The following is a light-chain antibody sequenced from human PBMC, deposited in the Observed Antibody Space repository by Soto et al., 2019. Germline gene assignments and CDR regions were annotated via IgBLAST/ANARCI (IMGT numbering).Light chain of an antibody. V-gene: IGLV1-47*02. Sequence: QLVLTQPPSASGTPGQRVTISCSGGSSNIGSNSVFWYQQLPGTAPKLLIYLNNERPSGVPDRFSASKSGTSASLAISGLRSEDEADYYCAAWDDSLSGPVFGGGTKPTVL. CDR2: LNN. CDR1: SSNIGSNS. CDR3: AAWDDSLSGPV. J-gene: IGLJ3*02.